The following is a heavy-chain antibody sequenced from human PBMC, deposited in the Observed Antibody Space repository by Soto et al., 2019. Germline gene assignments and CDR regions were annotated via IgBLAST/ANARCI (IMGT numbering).Heavy chain of an antibody. V-gene: IGHV4-59*01. J-gene: IGHJ5*02. D-gene: IGHD1-26*01. CDR1: GGSISSYH. Sequence: PSQTLSLTCTVSGGSISSYHWSWIRQSPGKGLEWIGYVFYTGSTKYNPALKLRVTISADTSKNQFSLKLSSVSAADTGLYYCARSYSGTFYGYDTWGQGILVTVSS. CDR3: ARSYSGTFYGYDT. CDR2: VFYTGST.